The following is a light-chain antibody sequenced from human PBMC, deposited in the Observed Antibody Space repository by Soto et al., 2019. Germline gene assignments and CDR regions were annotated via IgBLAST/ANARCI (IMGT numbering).Light chain of an antibody. CDR2: AAS. Sequence: DIQMTQSPSSLSASVGDRVTITCRASQDINNYLAWYQQRPWKAPKLLIYAASTLQSGVPSRFSGGGSGTDFTLTISSLQPEDVATYYCQKYNNGPPATFGPGTKV. CDR1: QDINNY. CDR3: QKYNNGPPAT. V-gene: IGKV1-27*01. J-gene: IGKJ3*01.